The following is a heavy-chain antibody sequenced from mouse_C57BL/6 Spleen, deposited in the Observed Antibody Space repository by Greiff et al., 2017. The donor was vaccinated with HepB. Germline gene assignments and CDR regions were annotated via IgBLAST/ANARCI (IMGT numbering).Heavy chain of an antibody. V-gene: IGHV1-81*01. J-gene: IGHJ2*01. CDR3: ARERLPYYFDY. Sequence: IQLQQSGAELARPGASVKLSCKASGYTFTSYGISWVKQRTGQGLEWIGEIYPRSGNTYYNEKFKGKATLTADKSSSTAYMELRSLTSEDSAVYFCARERLPYYFDYWGQGTTLTVSS. CDR1: GYTFTSYG. D-gene: IGHD2-2*01. CDR2: IYPRSGNT.